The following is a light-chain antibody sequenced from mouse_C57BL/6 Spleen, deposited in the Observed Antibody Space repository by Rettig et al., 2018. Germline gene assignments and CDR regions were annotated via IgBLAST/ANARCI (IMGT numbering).Light chain of an antibody. J-gene: IGKJ2*01. V-gene: IGKV5-39*01. CDR3: QNGHSFPYT. Sequence: TQSPATLSVTPGDRVSLSCRASQSISDYLHWYQQKSHESPRLLIKYASQSISGIPSRFSGSGSGSDFTLSINSVEPEDVGVYYCQNGHSFPYTFGGGTKLEIK. CDR1: QSISDY. CDR2: YAS.